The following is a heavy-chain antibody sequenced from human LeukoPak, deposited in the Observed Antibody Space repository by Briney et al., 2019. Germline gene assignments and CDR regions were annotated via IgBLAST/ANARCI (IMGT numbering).Heavy chain of an antibody. CDR3: ARPNSVSGGAFDI. CDR2: IYPGDSDT. D-gene: IGHD2-8*01. V-gene: IGHV5-51*01. Sequence: GESLKISCKGSGYSSTSYWIGWVRQMPGKGLEWMGIIYPGDSDTRYSPSFQGRVTISADKSISTAYLQWSSLKASDTAMYYCARPNSVSGGAFDIWGQGTMVTVSS. J-gene: IGHJ3*02. CDR1: GYSSTSYW.